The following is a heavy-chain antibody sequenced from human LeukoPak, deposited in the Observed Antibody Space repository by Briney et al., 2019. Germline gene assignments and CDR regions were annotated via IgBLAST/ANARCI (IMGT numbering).Heavy chain of an antibody. J-gene: IGHJ4*02. CDR2: IYPDDSDT. D-gene: IGHD3-22*01. Sequence: GESLKISCEASGYTFTNYWIGWVRQMPGKGLEWMGIIYPDDSDTKYSPSFQGQVTVSADKSISTAYLQWSSLKAADTAMYYCARSRDSSGYYYLIWGQGTLVTVSS. V-gene: IGHV5-51*01. CDR1: GYTFTNYW. CDR3: ARSRDSSGYYYLI.